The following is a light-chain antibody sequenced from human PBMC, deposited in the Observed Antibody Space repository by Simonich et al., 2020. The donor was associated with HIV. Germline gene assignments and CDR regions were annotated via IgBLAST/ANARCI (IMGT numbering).Light chain of an antibody. CDR3: QQYNNWPPWT. V-gene: IGKV3-15*01. J-gene: IGKJ1*01. CDR1: QRVSSN. CDR2: GAA. Sequence: EIVMTQSPATLSVSPGETATLSCRASQRVSSNLAWYQQKPAQAPRILLYGAATRATGIPARFSGSGSGTEFTLTISSMQSEDFAVYYCQQYNNWPPWTFGQGTKVEIK.